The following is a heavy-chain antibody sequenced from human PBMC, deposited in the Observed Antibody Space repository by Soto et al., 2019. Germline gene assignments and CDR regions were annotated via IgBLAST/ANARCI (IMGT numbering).Heavy chain of an antibody. V-gene: IGHV3-33*01. Sequence: QVQLVESGGGVVQPGRSLRLSCAASGFTFSSYGMHWVRQAPGKGLEWVAVIWYDGSNKYYADSVKGRFTISRDNSKNTLYRQMNSLRAEDTAVYYCARADSSSGGMDVWGQGTTVTVSS. D-gene: IGHD6-6*01. CDR3: ARADSSSGGMDV. CDR1: GFTFSSYG. CDR2: IWYDGSNK. J-gene: IGHJ6*02.